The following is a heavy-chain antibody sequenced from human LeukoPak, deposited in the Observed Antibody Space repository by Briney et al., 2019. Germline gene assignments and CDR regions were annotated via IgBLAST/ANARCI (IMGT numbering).Heavy chain of an antibody. Sequence: TGGSLRLSCAASGFTFSSYAMSWVRQAPGKGLVWVSRINSDGSSTSYADSVKGRFTISRDNAKNTLYLQMNSLRAEDTAVYYCARGGVYFDWSGDYFDYWGQGTLVTVSS. CDR2: INSDGSST. J-gene: IGHJ4*02. CDR3: ARGGVYFDWSGDYFDY. CDR1: GFTFSSYA. D-gene: IGHD3-9*01. V-gene: IGHV3-74*01.